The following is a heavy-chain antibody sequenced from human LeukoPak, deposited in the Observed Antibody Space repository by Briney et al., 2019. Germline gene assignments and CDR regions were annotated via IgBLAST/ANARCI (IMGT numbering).Heavy chain of an antibody. CDR3: ARDSEWELLHYFDY. Sequence: GGSLRLSCAASGFTFSDYWMSWMRQAPGKGLEWVANIKYDGDEEYYVDSVKGRFTISRDNAKNSLYLQMNSLRAEDTAVYYCARDSEWELLHYFDYWGQGTLVTVSS. J-gene: IGHJ4*02. V-gene: IGHV3-7*01. CDR2: IKYDGDEE. CDR1: GFTFSDYW. D-gene: IGHD1-26*01.